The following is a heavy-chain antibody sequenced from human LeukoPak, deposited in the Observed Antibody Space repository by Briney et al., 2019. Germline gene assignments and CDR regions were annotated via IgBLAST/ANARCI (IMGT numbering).Heavy chain of an antibody. V-gene: IGHV3-21*01. J-gene: IGHJ4*02. CDR3: AKASNRGPMVRGVIIDY. CDR1: VFTFNSYS. D-gene: IGHD3-10*01. CDR2: ISSSRSYI. Sequence: GVSLRLSCAASVFTFNSYSLNWVRQAPGKGLEWVSFISSSRSYIYYADSVKGRFNISRYNSKNSLYLQMNSLRAEDTAVFYCAKASNRGPMVRGVIIDYWDQGTLVTVSS.